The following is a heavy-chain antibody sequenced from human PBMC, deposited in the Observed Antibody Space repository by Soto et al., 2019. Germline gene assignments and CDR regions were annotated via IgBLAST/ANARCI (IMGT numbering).Heavy chain of an antibody. CDR3: ARDSYDSSGSGYYGMDV. CDR1: GGTFSSYA. CDR2: IIPIFGTA. V-gene: IGHV1-69*13. J-gene: IGHJ6*02. Sequence: SVKVSCKASGGTFSSYAISWVRQAPGQGLEWMGGIIPIFGTANYAQKFQGRVTITADESTSTAYMELSSLRSEDTAVYYCARDSYDSSGSGYYGMDVWGQRTTVTVSS. D-gene: IGHD3-22*01.